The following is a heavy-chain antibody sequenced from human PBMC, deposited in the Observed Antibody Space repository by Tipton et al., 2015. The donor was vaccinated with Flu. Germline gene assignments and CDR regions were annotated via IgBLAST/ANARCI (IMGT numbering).Heavy chain of an antibody. CDR1: GFTLSNVW. D-gene: IGHD7-27*01. J-gene: IGHJ4*02. CDR3: TALGRDF. CDR2: VKGNAGGGTI. V-gene: IGHV3-15*01. Sequence: SLRLSCAASGFTLSNVWMYWVRQAPGKGLEWVGRVKGNAGGGTIDHAAPVKGRFTISRDDSKNTLYLQMKSLTTDDTGIYYCTALGRDFWGRGALVTVSA.